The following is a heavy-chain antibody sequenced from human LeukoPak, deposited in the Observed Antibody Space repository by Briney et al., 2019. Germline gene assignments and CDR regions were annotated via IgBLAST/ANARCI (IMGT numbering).Heavy chain of an antibody. CDR3: ARSPLFGIVVVPAATTGWYFDY. J-gene: IGHJ4*02. V-gene: IGHV1-18*01. CDR2: ISAYNGNT. Sequence: ASVKVSCKASGYTFTSYGISWVRQAPGQGLEWMGWISAYNGNTNYAQKFQGRVTITADESTSTAYMELSSLRSEDTAVYYCARSPLFGIVVVPAATTGWYFDYWGQGTLVTVSS. CDR1: GYTFTSYG. D-gene: IGHD2-2*01.